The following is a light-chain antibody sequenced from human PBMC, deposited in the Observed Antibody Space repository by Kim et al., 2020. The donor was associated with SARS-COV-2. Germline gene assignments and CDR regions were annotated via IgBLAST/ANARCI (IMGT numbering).Light chain of an antibody. CDR3: NSLVSSGASYV. V-gene: IGLV3-19*01. Sequence: SSELTQDPAVSVALGQTVNITCQGDSLRRYYASWYQQRPGQAPVVVIYAKNNRPSGIPDRFSGSSAGNTGSLTITGAQSEYEAAYYCNSLVSSGASYVFG. J-gene: IGLJ1*01. CDR1: SLRRYY. CDR2: AKN.